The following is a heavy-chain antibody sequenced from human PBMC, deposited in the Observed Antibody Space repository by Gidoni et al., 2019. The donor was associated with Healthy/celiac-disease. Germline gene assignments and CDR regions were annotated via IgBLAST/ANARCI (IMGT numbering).Heavy chain of an antibody. J-gene: IGHJ6*02. V-gene: IGHV3-33*01. Sequence: QVQLVESGGGVVQPGRSLRLSCAASGFTFSSYGMHWVRQAPGKGLEWVAVIWYDGSNKYYADSVKGRFTISRDNSKNTLYLQMNSLRAEDTAVYYCARYTVTTHYYYGMDVWGQGTTVTVSS. CDR3: ARYTVTTHYYYGMDV. D-gene: IGHD4-17*01. CDR2: IWYDGSNK. CDR1: GFTFSSYG.